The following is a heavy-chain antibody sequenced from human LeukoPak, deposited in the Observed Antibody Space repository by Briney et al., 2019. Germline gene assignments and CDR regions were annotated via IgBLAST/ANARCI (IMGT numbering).Heavy chain of an antibody. V-gene: IGHV4-59*01. CDR2: IYNSGST. CDR1: GGSISSCY. J-gene: IGHJ5*02. Sequence: SETLSLTCTVSGGSISSCYWSWIRQPPGKGLEWIGNIYNSGSTHYNPFLKSRVTISVDTSKNHFSLKLTSVTAADTAVYYCARDWGRYSGYDYNWFDPRGQGTLVTVSS. D-gene: IGHD5-12*01. CDR3: ARDWGRYSGYDYNWFDP.